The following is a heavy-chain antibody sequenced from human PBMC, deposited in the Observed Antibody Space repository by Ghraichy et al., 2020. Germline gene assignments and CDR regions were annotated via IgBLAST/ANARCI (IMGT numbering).Heavy chain of an antibody. CDR2: IYYSGST. Sequence: ESLNISCTVSGGSISSSSYYWGWIRQTQGKGLEWIGSIYYSGSTHYNPSLESRVTISVDTSKNQFSLKLSPVTAAGTAVYYCASGDGQLVGDYWGQGTLVTVSS. V-gene: IGHV4-39*01. CDR3: ASGDGQLVGDY. CDR1: GGSISSSSYY. J-gene: IGHJ4*02. D-gene: IGHD6-6*01.